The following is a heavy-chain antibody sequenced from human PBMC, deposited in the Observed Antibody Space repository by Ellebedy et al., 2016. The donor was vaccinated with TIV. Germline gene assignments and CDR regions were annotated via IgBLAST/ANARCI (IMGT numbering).Heavy chain of an antibody. Sequence: PSETLSLTCTVSGGPVSSGSYYWSWIRQPQGKGLEWISYISIDGGAIYYADSVKGRFTISRDNAAHSLYLQINSLRADDTAVYYCARFRYTSAWHLGHNGLDCWGQGTLVSVSS. CDR3: ARFRYTSAWHLGHNGLDC. CDR1: GGPVSSGSYY. D-gene: IGHD6-19*01. CDR2: ISIDGGAI. J-gene: IGHJ4*02. V-gene: IGHV3-11*01.